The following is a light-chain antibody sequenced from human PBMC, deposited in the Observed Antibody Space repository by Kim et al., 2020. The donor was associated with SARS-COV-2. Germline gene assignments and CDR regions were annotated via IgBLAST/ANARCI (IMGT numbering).Light chain of an antibody. Sequence: SGSQGKRATLSCRASQTVTGRLAWYQQKSGQAPRLVMYDVSTRASGIPARFSGSGSGTEFTLTISSLESEDFAVYYCQQYHNDYTFGQGTKVDIK. CDR2: DVS. CDR3: QQYHNDYT. V-gene: IGKV3-15*01. J-gene: IGKJ2*01. CDR1: QTVTGR.